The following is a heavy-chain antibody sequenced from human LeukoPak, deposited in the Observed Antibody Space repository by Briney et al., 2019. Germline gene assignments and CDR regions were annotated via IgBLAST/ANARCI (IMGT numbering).Heavy chain of an antibody. CDR3: ARHDSFIPY. J-gene: IGHJ4*02. CDR2: ISDNEGRT. D-gene: IGHD5-18*01. V-gene: IGHV3-23*01. Sequence: GGSLRLSCAASGFTFNYYAMSWVRQAPGKGLEWVSGISDNEGRTYYTDSVKGRFTISRDNAKNTVYLQMPNLRADDTAVYFCARHDSFIPYWGQGTLVTVSS. CDR1: GFTFNYYA.